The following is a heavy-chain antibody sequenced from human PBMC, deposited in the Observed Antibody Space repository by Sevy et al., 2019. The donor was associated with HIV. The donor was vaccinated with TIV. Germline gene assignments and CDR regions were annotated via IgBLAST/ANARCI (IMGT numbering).Heavy chain of an antibody. CDR1: GFTFSDYY. D-gene: IGHD2-2*01. CDR2: ISSSGSTI. Sequence: GGSMRLSCAASGFTFSDYYMSWIRQAPGKGLEWVSYISSSGSTIYYADSVKGRFTISRDNAKNSLYLQMNSLRAEDTAVYYCASPGVVPAAMGFDYWGQGTLVTVSS. CDR3: ASPGVVPAAMGFDY. J-gene: IGHJ4*02. V-gene: IGHV3-11*01.